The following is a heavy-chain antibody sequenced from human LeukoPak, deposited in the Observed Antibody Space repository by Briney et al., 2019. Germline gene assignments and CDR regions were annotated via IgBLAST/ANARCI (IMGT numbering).Heavy chain of an antibody. CDR3: ARDSYGSGSYWLFDY. Sequence: SQTLSLTCTVSGGSISSGDYYWSWIRQPPGTGLEWIVYIYYSGSTYYNPSLKSRVTISVDTSKNQFSLKLSSVTAADTAVYYCARDSYGSGSYWLFDYWGQGTLVTVSS. CDR2: IYYSGST. CDR1: GGSISSGDYY. D-gene: IGHD3-10*01. V-gene: IGHV4-30-4*01. J-gene: IGHJ4*02.